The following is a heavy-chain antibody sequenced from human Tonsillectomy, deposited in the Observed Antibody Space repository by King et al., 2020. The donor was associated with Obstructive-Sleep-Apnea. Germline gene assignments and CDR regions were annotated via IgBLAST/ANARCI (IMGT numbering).Heavy chain of an antibody. V-gene: IGHV4-39*07. J-gene: IGHJ6*02. CDR1: GGSISSSSYY. CDR3: ATIAARPYGLDV. Sequence: QLQESGPGLVKPSETLSLTCTVSGGSISSSSYYWGWIRQPPGKGLEWIGSIDYSGSPYYNPSLKSRVTISVDTSKNQFSLRLSSVTAADTAVYYCATIAARPYGLDVWGQGTTVTVSS. D-gene: IGHD6-6*01. CDR2: IDYSGSP.